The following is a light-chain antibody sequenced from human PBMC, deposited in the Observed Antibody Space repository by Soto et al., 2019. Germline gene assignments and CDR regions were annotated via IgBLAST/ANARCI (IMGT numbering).Light chain of an antibody. V-gene: IGKV3-20*01. CDR2: GAS. Sequence: EIVLTQSPGPLSLSPGEKATVSCRASQSVSSSYLAWYQQKPGQAPRLLIYGASSRATGIPDRFSGSGSGTDFTLTISRLEPEDFAVYYCQQYGSSRWTFGQGTKV. J-gene: IGKJ1*01. CDR3: QQYGSSRWT. CDR1: QSVSSSY.